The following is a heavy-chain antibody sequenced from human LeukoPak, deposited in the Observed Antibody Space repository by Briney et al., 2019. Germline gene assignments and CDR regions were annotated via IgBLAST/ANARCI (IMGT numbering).Heavy chain of an antibody. CDR2: IKQDGSDK. V-gene: IGHV3-7*01. CDR3: ARHDYDIMTGHVSFDY. Sequence: GGSLRLSCAASGFTFSRYWMAWVRQAPGKGLEWVANIKQDGSDKNYVDSVKGRFTISRDNAKNSLYLQMNSLRAEDTAVYYCARHDYDIMTGHVSFDYWGQGTLVTVSS. D-gene: IGHD3-9*01. J-gene: IGHJ4*02. CDR1: GFTFSRYW.